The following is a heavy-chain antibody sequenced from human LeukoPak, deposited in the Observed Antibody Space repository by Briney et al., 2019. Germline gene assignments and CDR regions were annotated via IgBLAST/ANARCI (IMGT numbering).Heavy chain of an antibody. Sequence: PSETLSLTFAVYGGSFSGYYWSWIRQPPGKGLEWIGEINHSGSTNYNPSLKSRVTISVDTSKNQFSLKLSSVAAADTAVYYCARVKVQWLVRSAFDIWGQGTMVTVSS. V-gene: IGHV4-34*01. D-gene: IGHD6-19*01. CDR3: ARVKVQWLVRSAFDI. CDR1: GGSFSGYY. J-gene: IGHJ3*02. CDR2: INHSGST.